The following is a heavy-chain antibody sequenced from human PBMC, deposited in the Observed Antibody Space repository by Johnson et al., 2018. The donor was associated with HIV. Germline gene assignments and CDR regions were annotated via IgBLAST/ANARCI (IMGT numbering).Heavy chain of an antibody. CDR1: GFTFSDYY. D-gene: IGHD3-9*01. J-gene: IGHJ3*02. CDR2: ISSSGSTI. CDR3: AKDRSIYDIIYAFDI. Sequence: QMLLVESGGGLVKPGGSLRLSCAASGFTFSDYYMSWIRQAPGKGLEWVSYISSSGSTIYYADSVKGRFTISRDNAKNTLYLQMNSLRVEDTAVYYCAKDRSIYDIIYAFDIWGQGTMVTVSS. V-gene: IGHV3-11*01.